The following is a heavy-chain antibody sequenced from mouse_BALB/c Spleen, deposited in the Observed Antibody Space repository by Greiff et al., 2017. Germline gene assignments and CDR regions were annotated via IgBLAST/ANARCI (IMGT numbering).Heavy chain of an antibody. CDR3: ARGWLLLYWYFDV. CDR1: GYTFTSYV. J-gene: IGHJ1*01. V-gene: IGHV1-14*01. D-gene: IGHD2-3*01. Sequence: EVKLMESGPELVKPGASVKMSCKASGYTFTSYVMHWVQQKPGQGLEWIGYINPYNDGTKYNEKFKGKATLTSDKSSSTAYMELSSLTSEDSAVYYCARGWLLLYWYFDVWGAGTTVTVSS. CDR2: INPYNDGT.